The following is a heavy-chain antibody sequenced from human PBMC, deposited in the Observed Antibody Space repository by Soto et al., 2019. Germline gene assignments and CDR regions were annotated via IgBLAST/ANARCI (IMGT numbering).Heavy chain of an antibody. J-gene: IGHJ4*02. Sequence: QVQLVQSGAEVKKPGASVKISCEASGYTFTSYYIHWVRQAPGQGLEWMGVITPSGGSTSYTQNFQGRVSMTRDTSTSTVFMELSSLRSEDTAVYYCARSYEGVLIPFDYWGQGTLVTVSS. CDR2: ITPSGGST. D-gene: IGHD3-16*01. CDR3: ARSYEGVLIPFDY. V-gene: IGHV1-46*01. CDR1: GYTFTSYY.